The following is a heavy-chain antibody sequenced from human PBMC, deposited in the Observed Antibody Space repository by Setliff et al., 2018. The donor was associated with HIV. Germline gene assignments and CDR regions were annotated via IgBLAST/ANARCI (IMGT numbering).Heavy chain of an antibody. CDR1: GVSFSGYY. J-gene: IGHJ5*02. CDR3: ASGVYSSGWYLLTRLDP. Sequence: SETLSLTCAVYGVSFSGYYWNWLRQTPGKGLEWIGEIDHSGSTNYNPSLKRRVTISLDTSTNQFSLRLTSVTAADTAVYYCASGVYSSGWYLLTRLDPWGQGVLVTVSS. V-gene: IGHV4-34*01. CDR2: IDHSGST. D-gene: IGHD6-19*01.